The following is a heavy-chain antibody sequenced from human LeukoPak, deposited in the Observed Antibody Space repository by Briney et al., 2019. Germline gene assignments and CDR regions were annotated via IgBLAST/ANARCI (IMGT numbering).Heavy chain of an antibody. CDR3: AKDLTVGATTSYYFDN. J-gene: IGHJ4*02. Sequence: GGSLRLSCAASGFTFSIYAMSWVRQAPGKGLEWVSAIGSGDGSTYYADSVKGRFTISRDNSKHTLYLQMNSLKAEDTALYYCAKDLTVGATTSYYFDNWGQGTLVTVSS. D-gene: IGHD1-26*01. V-gene: IGHV3-23*01. CDR1: GFTFSIYA. CDR2: IGSGDGST.